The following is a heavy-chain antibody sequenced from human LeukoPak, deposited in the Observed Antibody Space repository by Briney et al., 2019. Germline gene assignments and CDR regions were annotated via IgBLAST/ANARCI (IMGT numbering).Heavy chain of an antibody. V-gene: IGHV4-59*05. J-gene: IGHJ4*02. D-gene: IGHD1-26*01. CDR2: IYYSGST. CDR3: ARNPTVGANRWFDY. Sequence: SETLSLTCTVSGGSISSYYWSWIRQPPGKGLEWIGSIYYSGSTYYNPSLKSRVTISVDTSKNHFSLKLTSVTAADTAVYYCARNPTVGANRWFDYWGQGTLVTVSS. CDR1: GGSISSYY.